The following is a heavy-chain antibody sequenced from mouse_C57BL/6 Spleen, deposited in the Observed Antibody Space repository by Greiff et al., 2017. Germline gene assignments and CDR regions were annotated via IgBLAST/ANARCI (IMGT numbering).Heavy chain of an antibody. D-gene: IGHD4-1*01. V-gene: IGHV5-9-1*02. CDR1: GFTFSNYA. Sequence: EVKLVESGEGLVKPGGSLKLSCAASGFTFSNYAMYWVRQTPEKRLEWVAYISSGGGYIYYADTVKGSFTISRDHARNTLYLQISSLKSEVTAMYYCTRDRDGTGAYWGQGTLVTVSA. CDR3: TRDRDGTGAY. CDR2: ISSGGGYI. J-gene: IGHJ3*01.